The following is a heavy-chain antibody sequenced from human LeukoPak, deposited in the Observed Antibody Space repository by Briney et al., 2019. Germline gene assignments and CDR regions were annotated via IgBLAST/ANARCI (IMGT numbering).Heavy chain of an antibody. J-gene: IGHJ3*02. V-gene: IGHV3-23*05. D-gene: IGHD3-16*01. Sequence: GGSLRLSCTASGFTFGNFAMNWVRQPPGKGLEWLCGISSGTTTECADSVKGRFTISRDNSKNTLYLQMNSLRAEDTAVYYCAKSADYDYVWGSSNAFDIWGQGTMVTVSS. CDR1: GFTFGNFA. CDR3: AKSADYDYVWGSSNAFDI. CDR2: ISSGTTT.